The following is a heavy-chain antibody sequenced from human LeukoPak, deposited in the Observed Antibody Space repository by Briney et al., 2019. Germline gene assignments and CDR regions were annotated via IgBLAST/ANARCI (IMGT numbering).Heavy chain of an antibody. CDR1: GYSFTSYW. CDR2: IYAGDSDT. J-gene: IGHJ3*02. Sequence: GESLKISCKGSGYSFTSYWTGWVRKMPGKGLGWMGIIYAGDSDTRYSPSFQCQVTTSADKSISTAYLQWSSLKASDTAMYYCATRWYSSGAFDIWGQGTMVTVSS. CDR3: ATRWYSSGAFDI. V-gene: IGHV5-51*01. D-gene: IGHD6-19*01.